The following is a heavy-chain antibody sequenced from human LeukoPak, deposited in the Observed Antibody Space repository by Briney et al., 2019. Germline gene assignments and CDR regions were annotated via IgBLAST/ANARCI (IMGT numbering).Heavy chain of an antibody. J-gene: IGHJ4*02. V-gene: IGHV5-51*01. Sequence: GESLKISCKGSGYSFTNYWIGWVRQMPGKGLEWMGILCPGDSDTRYSPSFQGQVTISADKSISTAYLQWSSLKASDTAMYYCAGTLNYYDSSAYYLAPFDYWGQGTLVTVSS. D-gene: IGHD3-22*01. CDR3: AGTLNYYDSSAYYLAPFDY. CDR1: GYSFTNYW. CDR2: LCPGDSDT.